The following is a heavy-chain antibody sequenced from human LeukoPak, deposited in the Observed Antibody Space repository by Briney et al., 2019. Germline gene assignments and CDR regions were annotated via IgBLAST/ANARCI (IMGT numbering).Heavy chain of an antibody. V-gene: IGHV1-8*01. CDR2: MNPNSGNT. J-gene: IGHJ6*02. Sequence: GASVKVSCKASGYTFTSYDINWVRQATGQGLEWMGWMNPNSGNTGYAQEFQGRVTMTRNTSISTAYMELSSLRSEDTAVYYCARVTYDWDLKIAAAVFYYYYGMDVWGQGTTVTVSS. CDR3: ARVTYDWDLKIAAAVFYYYYGMDV. CDR1: GYTFTSYD. D-gene: IGHD6-13*01.